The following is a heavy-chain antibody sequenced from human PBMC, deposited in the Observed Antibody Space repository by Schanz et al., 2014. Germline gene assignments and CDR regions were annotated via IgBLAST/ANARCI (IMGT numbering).Heavy chain of an antibody. CDR3: AKSMYSTSWAFDF. D-gene: IGHD2-2*01. CDR1: GFTFDDYA. CDR2: ISWNSGSI. J-gene: IGHJ6*02. V-gene: IGHV3-9*01. Sequence: VQLVESGGGLVQPGRSLRLSCAASGFTFDDYAMHWVRQAPGKGLEWVSGISWNSGSIGYADSVKGRFTISRDNARNSLYLQMNSLRAEDTAVYYCAKSMYSTSWAFDFWGQGTTVTVSS.